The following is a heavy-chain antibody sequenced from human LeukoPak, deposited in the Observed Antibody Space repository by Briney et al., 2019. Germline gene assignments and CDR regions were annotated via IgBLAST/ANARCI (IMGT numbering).Heavy chain of an antibody. CDR1: GFTFRSYW. CDR2: IKQDGSEK. CDR3: ARLAAAGYYFDY. V-gene: IGHV3-7*01. Sequence: GGSLRLSCAASGFTFRSYWMSWVRQAPGKGLEWVANIKQDGSEKYYVDSVKGRFTISRDNAKNSLYLQMNSLRAEDTAVYYCARLAAAGYYFDYWGQGTLVTVSS. D-gene: IGHD6-13*01. J-gene: IGHJ4*02.